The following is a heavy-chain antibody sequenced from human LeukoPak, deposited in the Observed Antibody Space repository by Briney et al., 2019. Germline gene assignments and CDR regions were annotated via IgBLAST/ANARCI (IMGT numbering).Heavy chain of an antibody. V-gene: IGHV1-8*02. CDR3: ARDRGYYYYGMDV. J-gene: IGHJ6*02. CDR1: GGTFSSYA. CDR2: MNPKSGNT. Sequence: ASVKVSCKASGGTFSSYAISWVRQAPGQGLEWMGWMNPKSGNTGYLQKFQGRVTMTRDTSMSTAFMELSSLRSEDTAVYYCARDRGYYYYGMDVWGQGTTVTVSS.